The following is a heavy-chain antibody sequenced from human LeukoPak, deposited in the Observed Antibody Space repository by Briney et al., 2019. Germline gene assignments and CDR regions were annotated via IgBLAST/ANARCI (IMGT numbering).Heavy chain of an antibody. Sequence: PGGSLRLSCAASGFTFSSYAMSWVRQAPGKGLEWVSAISGSGGSTYYADSVKGRFTISRDNSKNTLYLQMNSLRAEDTAVYYCAKDLGQCSSSYKDYYGMDVWGQGTTVTVSS. CDR3: AKDLGQCSSSYKDYYGMDV. J-gene: IGHJ6*02. CDR1: GFTFSSYA. D-gene: IGHD6-6*01. CDR2: ISGSGGST. V-gene: IGHV3-23*01.